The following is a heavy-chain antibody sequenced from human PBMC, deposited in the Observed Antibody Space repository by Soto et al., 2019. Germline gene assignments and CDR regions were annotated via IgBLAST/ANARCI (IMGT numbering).Heavy chain of an antibody. CDR2: LYDIDGS. Sequence: DVQRVESGGGLIQPGESLRLSCAAFGFTISGKKYVAWVRQAPGKGLEWVAALYDIDGSFYADSVKGRFTTSSDSSKTTVYLQMNDLRPDDTAVYYCATWNEREHAYDVWGLGTTVTVSS. J-gene: IGHJ3*01. CDR3: ATWNEREHAYDV. CDR1: GFTISGKKY. V-gene: IGHV3-53*01. D-gene: IGHD1-1*01.